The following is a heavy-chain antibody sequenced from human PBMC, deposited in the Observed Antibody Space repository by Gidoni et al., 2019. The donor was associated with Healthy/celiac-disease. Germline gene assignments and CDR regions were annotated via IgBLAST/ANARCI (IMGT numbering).Heavy chain of an antibody. J-gene: IGHJ6*02. CDR1: GGSISSSNW. CDR3: ARDRGDIVATIGDYYGMDV. D-gene: IGHD5-12*01. Sequence: QVQLQESGPGLVKPSGTLSPTCAVSGGSISSSNWWSWVRQPPGKGLEWIGEIYHSGSTNYNPSLKSRVTISVDKSKNQFSLKLSSVTAADTAVYYCARDRGDIVATIGDYYGMDVWGQGTTVTVSS. CDR2: IYHSGST. V-gene: IGHV4-4*02.